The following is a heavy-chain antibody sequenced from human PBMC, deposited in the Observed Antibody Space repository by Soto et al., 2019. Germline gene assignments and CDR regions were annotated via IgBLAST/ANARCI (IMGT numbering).Heavy chain of an antibody. V-gene: IGHV5-51*01. CDR2: IYPGDSDI. CDR3: ARMCYYDISGYSGPYYYYYGMDV. Sequence: GESLKISCKGSGYSFTSYWIGWVRQMPGKGLEWMGIIYPGDSDIRYSPSFQGKETISADKSISNAYLKWSSLKASDTAMYYCARMCYYDISGYSGPYYYYYGMDVWGHGTTVTVSS. CDR1: GYSFTSYW. D-gene: IGHD3-22*01. J-gene: IGHJ6*02.